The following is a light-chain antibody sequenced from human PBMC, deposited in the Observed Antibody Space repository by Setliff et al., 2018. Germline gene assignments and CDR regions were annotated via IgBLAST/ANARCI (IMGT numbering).Light chain of an antibody. CDR3: QVWDSGSEHYV. CDR2: YDS. J-gene: IGLJ1*01. Sequence: SYELTQPPSVPVAPGKTARITCGGNNIGGKSVNWYQQKPGQAPVLVIYYDSDRPSGIPERFFGSNSGNTATLTISRVDAGDEADYYCQVWDSGSEHYVFGTGTKVTVL. V-gene: IGLV3-21*04. CDR1: NIGGKS.